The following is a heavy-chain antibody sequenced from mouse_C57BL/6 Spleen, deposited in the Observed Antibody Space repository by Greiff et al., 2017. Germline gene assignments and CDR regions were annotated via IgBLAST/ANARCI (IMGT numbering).Heavy chain of an antibody. CDR3: ARPHGSSPWFAY. CDR2: ISYDGSN. D-gene: IGHD1-1*01. J-gene: IGHJ3*01. CDR1: GYSITSGYY. Sequence: EVQLVESGPGLVKPSQSLSLTCSVTGYSITSGYYWNWIRQFPGNKLEWMGYISYDGSNNYNPSLKNRISITRDTSKNQFFLTLNSVTTEDTATYYCARPHGSSPWFAYWGQGTLVTVSA. V-gene: IGHV3-6*01.